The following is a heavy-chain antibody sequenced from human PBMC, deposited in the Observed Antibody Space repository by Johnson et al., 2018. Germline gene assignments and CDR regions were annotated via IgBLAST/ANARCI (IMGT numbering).Heavy chain of an antibody. CDR1: GFTFSSYG. Sequence: QVQLVQSGGGVVQPGRSLRLSCAASGFTFSSYGIHWVRQAPGKGLEWVAVISYDGSKKYYADSVKGRFTSSRDNSKNTLYLQMNSLKAEDTAVYYCAKADAFDIWGQGTMVTVSS. V-gene: IGHV3-30*18. CDR3: AKADAFDI. J-gene: IGHJ3*02. CDR2: ISYDGSKK.